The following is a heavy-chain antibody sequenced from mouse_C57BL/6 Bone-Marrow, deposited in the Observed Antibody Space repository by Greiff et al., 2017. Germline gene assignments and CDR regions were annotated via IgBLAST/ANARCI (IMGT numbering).Heavy chain of an antibody. D-gene: IGHD1-1*01. CDR2: IDPNSGGT. V-gene: IGHV1-72*01. Sequence: QVQLQQPGAELVKPGASVKLSCKASGYTFTSYWMHWVKQRPGRGLEWIGRIDPNSGGTKYNEKFKSKATLTVDKPSSTAYMHLSSLTSEDSAVYYCARSYYYYGSSPDSWGQGTTLTVSS. J-gene: IGHJ2*01. CDR1: GYTFTSYW. CDR3: ARSYYYYGSSPDS.